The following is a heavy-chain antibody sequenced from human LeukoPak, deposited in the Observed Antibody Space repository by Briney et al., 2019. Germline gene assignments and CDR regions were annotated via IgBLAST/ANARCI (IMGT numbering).Heavy chain of an antibody. V-gene: IGHV4-59*01. CDR2: IYYSGSS. D-gene: IGHD6-19*01. J-gene: IGHJ6*03. CDR1: GGSISGYH. Sequence: PSETLSLTCNVSGGSISGYHWSWIRQPPGKGLEWLGYIYYSGSSNYNPSLKSRVTMSADTSKNQFSLKLSSVTAADTAVYYCARLGYSSGWYAGDRETYYYYMDVWGKGTTVTVSS. CDR3: ARLGYSSGWYAGDRETYYYYMDV.